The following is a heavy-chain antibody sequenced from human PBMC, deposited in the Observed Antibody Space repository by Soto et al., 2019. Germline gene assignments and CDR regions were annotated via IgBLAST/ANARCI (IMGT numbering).Heavy chain of an antibody. D-gene: IGHD2-2*02. CDR2: IYPGDSDT. CDR3: ARLEYCSSTSCYNDYYYGMDV. CDR1: GYSFTSYW. V-gene: IGHV5-51*01. J-gene: IGHJ6*02. Sequence: GESLKISCKGSGYSFTSYWIGWVRQMPGKGLEWMGIIYPGDSDTRYSPPFQGQVTISADKSISTAYLQWSSLKASDTAMYYCARLEYCSSTSCYNDYYYGMDVWGQGTTVTVSS.